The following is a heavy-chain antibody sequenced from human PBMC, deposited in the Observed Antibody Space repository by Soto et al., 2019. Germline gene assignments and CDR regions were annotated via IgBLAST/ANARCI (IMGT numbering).Heavy chain of an antibody. D-gene: IGHD6-19*01. J-gene: IGHJ4*02. CDR3: ARLAPGGSGGGGDY. CDR2: TYYRSKWYN. CDR1: GDSVSSNSAA. V-gene: IGHV6-1*01. Sequence: PSETLSLTCAISGDSVSSNSAAWNWIRQSPSRGLEWLGRTYYRSKWYNDYAVSVKSRITIKPDTSKNHFSLQLNSVTPEDTAVYYCARLAPGGSGGGGDYWGQGTLVTVSS.